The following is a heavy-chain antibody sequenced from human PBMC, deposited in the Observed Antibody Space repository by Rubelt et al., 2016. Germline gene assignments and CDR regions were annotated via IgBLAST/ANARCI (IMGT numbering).Heavy chain of an antibody. J-gene: IGHJ4*02. CDR1: TFSSYW. CDR2: INSDGSNT. CDR3: ATSWDY. Sequence: TFSSYWMHWVRQAPVKGLVWVSRINSDGSNTNYADSVKGRFTISRDNAKSSMYLQMNSLRVEDTAVYYCATSWDYWGQGTLVAVSS. V-gene: IGHV3-74*01.